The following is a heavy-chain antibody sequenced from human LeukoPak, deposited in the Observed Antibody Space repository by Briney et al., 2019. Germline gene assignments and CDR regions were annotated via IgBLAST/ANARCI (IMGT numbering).Heavy chain of an antibody. V-gene: IGHV3-23*01. CDR3: ARDLGYYYDSRGFDY. D-gene: IGHD3-22*01. J-gene: IGHJ4*02. CDR1: GITFSSYG. Sequence: PGGSLRLSCAASGITFSSYGMSWVRQAPGKGLEWVSSISSTGGTTYYADSVKGRFTISRDNAKNSLYLQMNSLRADDTAVYYCARDLGYYYDSRGFDYWGQGTLVTVSS. CDR2: ISSTGGTT.